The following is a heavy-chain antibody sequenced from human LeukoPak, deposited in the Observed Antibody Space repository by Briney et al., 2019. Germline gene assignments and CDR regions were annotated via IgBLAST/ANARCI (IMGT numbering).Heavy chain of an antibody. CDR1: GFTFSSYG. D-gene: IGHD3-10*01. CDR3: ARGPNYYGSGIPDAFDI. V-gene: IGHV3-33*01. J-gene: IGHJ3*02. Sequence: GGSLRLSCAASGFTFSSYGMHWVRQAPGKGLEWVAVIWYDGSNKYYADSVKGRFTISRDNSKNTLYLQMNSLRAEDTAVYYCARGPNYYGSGIPDAFDIRGQGTMVTVSS. CDR2: IWYDGSNK.